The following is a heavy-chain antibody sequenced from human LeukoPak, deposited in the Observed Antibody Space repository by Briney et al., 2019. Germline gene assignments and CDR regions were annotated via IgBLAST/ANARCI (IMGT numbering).Heavy chain of an antibody. V-gene: IGHV3-64*01. CDR1: GFTFSSYA. CDR3: ATSGIAAAGNGYYFDY. Sequence: PGGSLRLSCAASGFTFSSYAMHWVRQAPGKGLEYVSAISSNGGSTYYANSVKGRFTISRDNSKNTLYLQMGSLRAEDMAVYYCATSGIAAAGNGYYFDYWGQGTLVTVSS. D-gene: IGHD6-13*01. CDR2: ISSNGGST. J-gene: IGHJ4*02.